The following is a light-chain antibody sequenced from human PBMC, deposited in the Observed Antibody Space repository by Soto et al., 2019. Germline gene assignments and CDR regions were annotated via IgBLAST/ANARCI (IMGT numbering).Light chain of an antibody. CDR3: LQDYNYPYI. J-gene: IGKJ2*01. CDR1: QAVPNN. CDR2: EES. V-gene: IGKV1-9*01. Sequence: DIHLTQSPSFLSASVGDRVTITCRPSQAVPNNMAWYQQKPGKPPKLLIYEESTLHSGVPSRFSGRKSGTQFTLTIDSLQPEDFATYYCLQDYNYPYIFGQGTKLEIK.